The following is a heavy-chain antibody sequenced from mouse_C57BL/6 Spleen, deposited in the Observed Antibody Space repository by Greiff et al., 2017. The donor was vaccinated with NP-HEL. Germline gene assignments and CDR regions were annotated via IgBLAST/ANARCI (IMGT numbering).Heavy chain of an antibody. V-gene: IGHV5-9-1*02. CDR3: TREGIYYGYDGFAY. CDR2: ISSGGDYI. Sequence: EVKLVESGEGLVKPGGSLKLSCAASGFTFSSYAMSWVRQTPEKRLEWVAYISSGGDYIYYADTVKGRFTISRDNARNTLYLQMSSLKSEDTAMYYCTREGIYYGYDGFAYWGQGTLVTVSA. CDR1: GFTFSSYA. J-gene: IGHJ3*01. D-gene: IGHD2-2*01.